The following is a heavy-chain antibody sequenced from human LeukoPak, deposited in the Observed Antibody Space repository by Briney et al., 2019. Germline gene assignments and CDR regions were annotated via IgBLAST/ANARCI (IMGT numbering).Heavy chain of an antibody. Sequence: GSPRLSCTGSGFTFGDYALSSFRQAPGKGLEWVGCIRRKAYGGTTEYAACVKGRFSISRDDSKSIAYLQMNSLKTEDTAVYYCSRGGMIVVVITSDDAFDMWDHGTMVTVSS. J-gene: IGHJ3*02. CDR2: IRRKAYGGTT. V-gene: IGHV3-49*03. CDR3: SRGGMIVVVITSDDAFDM. D-gene: IGHD3-22*01. CDR1: GFTFGDYA.